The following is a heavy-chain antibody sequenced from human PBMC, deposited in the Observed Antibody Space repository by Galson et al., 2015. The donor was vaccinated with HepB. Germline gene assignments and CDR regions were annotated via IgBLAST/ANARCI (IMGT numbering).Heavy chain of an antibody. V-gene: IGHV3-53*04. CDR1: GFTVSGNY. Sequence: SLRLSCAASGFTVSGNYMTWVRQAPGKGLEWVSVIYSGGITYYADSVKGRFTISRHNSKNTLYLQMSSLRADDTALYYCASNTGEQWLEGYAFNTWGQGTVVTVSS. CDR2: IYSGGIT. J-gene: IGHJ3*02. CDR3: ASNTGEQWLEGYAFNT. D-gene: IGHD6-19*01.